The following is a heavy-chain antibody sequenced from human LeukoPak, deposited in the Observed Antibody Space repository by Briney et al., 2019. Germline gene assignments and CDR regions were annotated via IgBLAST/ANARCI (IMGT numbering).Heavy chain of an antibody. CDR2: IIPIFGTA. D-gene: IGHD6-6*01. V-gene: IGHV1-69*06. J-gene: IGHJ4*02. CDR1: GGTFSSYA. Sequence: SVKVSCKASGGTFSSYAISWVRQAPGQGLEWMGGIIPIFGTANYAQKFQGRVTITADKSTSTAYMELSRLRFEDTAVYYCASQSSSSPLGFDYWGQETLVTGSS. CDR3: ASQSSSSPLGFDY.